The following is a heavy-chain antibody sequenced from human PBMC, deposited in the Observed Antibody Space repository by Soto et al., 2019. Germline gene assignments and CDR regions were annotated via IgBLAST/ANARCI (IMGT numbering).Heavy chain of an antibody. CDR2: IIPIFGTA. CDR1: GGTFSSYA. CDR3: ARANADSGSYYPNCFDD. D-gene: IGHD1-26*01. J-gene: IGHJ4*02. Sequence: SVKVSCKASGGTFSSYAISWVRQAPGQGLEWMGGIIPIFGTANYAQKFQGRVTITADESTSTAYMELSSLRSEDTAVYYCARANADSGSYYPNCFDDWGQGTLVTVSS. V-gene: IGHV1-69*13.